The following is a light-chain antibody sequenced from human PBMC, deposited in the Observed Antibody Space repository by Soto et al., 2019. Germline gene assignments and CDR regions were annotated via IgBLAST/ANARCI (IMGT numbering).Light chain of an antibody. CDR1: QSVSSY. V-gene: IGKV3-11*01. Sequence: EIVLTQSPATLSLSPGEIATLSCRASQSVSSYLAWYQQKPGQAPSLLIYDASVRATGIPARFSGSGSGTEFTLTISCLEPEDFAVDYCQQRSTWRFGGGTKVEIK. CDR2: DAS. CDR3: QQRSTWR. J-gene: IGKJ4*01.